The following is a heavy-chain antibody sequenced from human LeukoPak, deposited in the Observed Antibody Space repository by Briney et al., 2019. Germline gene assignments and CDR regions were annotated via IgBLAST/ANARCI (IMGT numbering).Heavy chain of an antibody. CDR1: GGSISSYY. V-gene: IGHV4-59*12. J-gene: IGHJ4*02. CDR3: ARYYYGSGSFVDY. CDR2: IYYSGST. Sequence: SETLSLTRTVSGGSISSYYWSWIRQPPGKGLEWIGYIYYSGSTYYNPSLRSRVTISVDTSKNQFSLKLSSVTAADTAVYYCARYYYGSGSFVDYWGQGTLVTVSS. D-gene: IGHD3-10*01.